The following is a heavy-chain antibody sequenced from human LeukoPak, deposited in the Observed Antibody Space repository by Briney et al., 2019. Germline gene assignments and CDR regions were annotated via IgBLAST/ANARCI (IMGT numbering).Heavy chain of an antibody. J-gene: IGHJ6*02. V-gene: IGHV4-34*01. D-gene: IGHD2-2*01. CDR1: GGSFSGYY. Sequence: PSETLSLTCAVYGGSFSGYYWSCIRQPPGKGREWIGEINHSGSTNYNPSLKSRVTISVDTSKNQFSLKLSSVTAADTAVYYCARGLPIVVVPAASISMDVWGQGTTVTVSS. CDR3: ARGLPIVVVPAASISMDV. CDR2: INHSGST.